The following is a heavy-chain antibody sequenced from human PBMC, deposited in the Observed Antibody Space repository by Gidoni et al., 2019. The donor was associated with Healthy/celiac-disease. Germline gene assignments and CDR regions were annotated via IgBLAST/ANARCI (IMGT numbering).Heavy chain of an antibody. CDR2: IYWDDDK. CDR1: GFSLSTSGVG. Sequence: QITLKESGPTLVKPTQTLTLTCTFSGFSLSTSGVGVGWIRQPPGKALEWLALIYWDDDKRYSPSLKSRLTITKDTSKNQVVLTMTNMDPVDTATYYCARQVVPAAHLYVYWYFDLWGRGTLVTVSS. J-gene: IGHJ2*01. D-gene: IGHD2-2*01. CDR3: ARQVVPAAHLYVYWYFDL. V-gene: IGHV2-5*02.